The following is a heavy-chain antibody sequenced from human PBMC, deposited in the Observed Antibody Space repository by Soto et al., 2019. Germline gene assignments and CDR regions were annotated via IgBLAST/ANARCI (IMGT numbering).Heavy chain of an antibody. V-gene: IGHV3-7*01. D-gene: IGHD6-19*01. CDR3: AASSGWDRGDWYFDL. CDR1: GFTFSSYW. J-gene: IGHJ2*01. CDR2: IKQDGSEK. Sequence: EVQLVESGGGLVQPGGSLRLSCAASGFTFSSYWMSWVRQAPGKGLEWVVNIKQDGSEKYYVDSVKGRFTISRDNAKNSLYLQMNSLRAEDTAVYYCAASSGWDRGDWYFDLWGRGTLVTVSS.